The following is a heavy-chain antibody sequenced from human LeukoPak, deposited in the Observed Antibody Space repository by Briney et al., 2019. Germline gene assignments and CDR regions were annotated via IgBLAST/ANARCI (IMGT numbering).Heavy chain of an antibody. V-gene: IGHV4-38-2*02. CDR2: IYHSGST. CDR3: ARDAGYSAWKF. CDR1: GYSINSGYY. Sequence: PSETLSLTCSVSGYSINSGYYWGWIRQPPGKGLEWIGSIYHSGSTYYNPSLKTRVTISVDTSKNQFSLKLNSVTAADTAVYYCARDAGYSAWKFWGQGTPVTVSS. J-gene: IGHJ4*02. D-gene: IGHD5-18*01.